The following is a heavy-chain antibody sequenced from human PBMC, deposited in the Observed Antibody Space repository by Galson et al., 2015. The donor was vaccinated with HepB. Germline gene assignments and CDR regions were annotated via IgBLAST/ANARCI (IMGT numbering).Heavy chain of an antibody. CDR1: GGTFSSYT. Sequence: SCKASGGTFSSYTISWVRQAPGQGLEWMGRIIPILGTANYAQKFQGRVTITADESTSTAYMELSSLRSEDTAVYYCARDLVSSSGWYYFDYWGQGTLVTVSS. V-gene: IGHV1-69*08. CDR3: ARDLVSSSGWYYFDY. CDR2: IIPILGTA. J-gene: IGHJ4*02. D-gene: IGHD6-19*01.